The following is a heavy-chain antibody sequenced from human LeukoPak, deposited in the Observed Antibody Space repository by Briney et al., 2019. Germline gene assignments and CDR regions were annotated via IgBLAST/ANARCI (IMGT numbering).Heavy chain of an antibody. J-gene: IGHJ5*02. D-gene: IGHD6-13*01. V-gene: IGHV4-31*03. Sequence: SETLSLTCTVSGGSISSGGYYWSWIRQHPGKGLEWIGYIYYSGSTYYNPSLKSRVTISVDTSKNQFSLKLSSVTAEDTAVYYCAKGPYSSSWTDWFDPWGQGTLVTVSS. CDR1: GGSISSGGYY. CDR2: IYYSGST. CDR3: AKGPYSSSWTDWFDP.